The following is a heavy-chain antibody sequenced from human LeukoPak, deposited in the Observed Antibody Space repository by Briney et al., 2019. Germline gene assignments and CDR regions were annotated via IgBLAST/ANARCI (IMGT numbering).Heavy chain of an antibody. CDR1: GYSFTTYY. Sequence: APVKVSCKASGYSFTTYYIHWVRQAPGQGLEWMGIINANGGGTTYAQTFQGRVTMTRDTSTSTVYMELGSLRSEDTAIYYCARVDGYNGSDLWGQGTLVTVSS. J-gene: IGHJ5*02. V-gene: IGHV1-46*01. D-gene: IGHD1-26*01. CDR2: INANGGGT. CDR3: ARVDGYNGSDL.